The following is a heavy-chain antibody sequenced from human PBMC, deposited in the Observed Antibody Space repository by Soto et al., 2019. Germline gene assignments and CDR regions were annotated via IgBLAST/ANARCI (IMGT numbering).Heavy chain of an antibody. CDR1: GGSVSSGNYY. Sequence: SETLSLTCTVSGGSVSSGNYYWGWIRQPPGKGLEWIATIFSSGSTYYNPSLKSRVTIFVDTSKNQFSLKLGSVTAADTAVYYCARSVWSYGGWFDPWGQGTLVTVSS. D-gene: IGHD3-16*01. V-gene: IGHV4-39*01. CDR3: ARSVWSYGGWFDP. J-gene: IGHJ5*02. CDR2: IFSSGST.